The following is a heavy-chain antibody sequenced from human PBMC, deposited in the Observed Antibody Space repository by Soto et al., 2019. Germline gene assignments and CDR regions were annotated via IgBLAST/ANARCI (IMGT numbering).Heavy chain of an antibody. Sequence: ASVKVSCKASGYTFTSYAMHWVRQAPGQRLEWMGWINADNGNTKYSQKFQGRVTITRDTSASTAYMELRSLRSGDTAVYYCARDIPGGDQAFDYWGQGTLVTVSS. CDR3: ARDIPGGDQAFDY. V-gene: IGHV1-3*01. J-gene: IGHJ4*02. D-gene: IGHD2-21*02. CDR2: INADNGNT. CDR1: GYTFTSYA.